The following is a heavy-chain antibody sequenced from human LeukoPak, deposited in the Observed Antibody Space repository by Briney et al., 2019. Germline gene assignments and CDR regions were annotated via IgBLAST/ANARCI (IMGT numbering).Heavy chain of an antibody. V-gene: IGHV4-39*07. Sequence: SKTLSLTCTVSGGSISTSSYYWGWIRQPPGKGLEWIGSIYYSGNTYYNPSLKSRITLSVDTSKNQFSLKLSSVTAADAAVYYCARDEYPYGGRTHPYFFDYWGQGTLVTVSS. CDR2: IYYSGNT. J-gene: IGHJ4*02. D-gene: IGHD3-10*01. CDR1: GGSISTSSYY. CDR3: ARDEYPYGGRTHPYFFDY.